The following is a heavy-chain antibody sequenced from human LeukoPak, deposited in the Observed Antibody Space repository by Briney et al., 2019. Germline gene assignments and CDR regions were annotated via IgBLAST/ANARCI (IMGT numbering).Heavy chain of an antibody. D-gene: IGHD2-2*01. V-gene: IGHV1-69*13. CDR3: ASSGFIVVVPAAISVSSVGRSYYMDV. CDR2: IIPIFGTA. Sequence: SVKVSCKASGGTFSSYAISWVRQAPGQGLEWMGGIIPIFGTANYAQKFQGRVTITADESTSTDYMGLSSLRSEDTAVYYCASSGFIVVVPAAISVSSVGRSYYMDVWGKGTTVTVSS. J-gene: IGHJ6*03. CDR1: GGTFSSYA.